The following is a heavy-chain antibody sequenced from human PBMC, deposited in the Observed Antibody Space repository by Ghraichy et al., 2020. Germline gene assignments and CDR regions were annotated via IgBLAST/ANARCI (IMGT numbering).Heavy chain of an antibody. V-gene: IGHV3-48*02. J-gene: IGHJ4*02. Sequence: GGSLRLSCAASGFTFSSYSMNWVRQAPGKGLEWVSYISSSSSTIYYADSVKGRFTISRDNAKNSLYLQMNSLRDEDTAVYYCARNDFWSGYPLFDYWGQGTLVTVSS. CDR1: GFTFSSYS. CDR2: ISSSSSTI. CDR3: ARNDFWSGYPLFDY. D-gene: IGHD3-3*01.